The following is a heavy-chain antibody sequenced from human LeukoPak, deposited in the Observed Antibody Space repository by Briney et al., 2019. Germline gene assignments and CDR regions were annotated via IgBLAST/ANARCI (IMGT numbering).Heavy chain of an antibody. V-gene: IGHV3-23*01. CDR2: ISDSGGST. D-gene: IGHD2-15*01. CDR1: GFTFSSYA. CDR3: ARRVVYYFDY. J-gene: IGHJ4*02. Sequence: PGGSLRLSCAASGFTFSSYAMTWVRQAPGKGLEWVSAISDSGGSTYYADSVKGRFTISRDNSRNTLYLQMNSLRAEDTAVYYCARRVVYYFDYWGQGTLVTVSS.